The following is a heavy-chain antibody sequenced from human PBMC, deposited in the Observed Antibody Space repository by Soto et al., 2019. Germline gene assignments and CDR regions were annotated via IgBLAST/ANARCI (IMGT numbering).Heavy chain of an antibody. CDR2: IIPIFGTA. CDR3: AREKAAVAGSFDY. D-gene: IGHD6-19*01. CDR1: GGTFSSYA. V-gene: IGHV1-69*06. Sequence: GASVKVSCKASGGTFSSYAISWVRQAPGQGLEWMGGIIPIFGTANYAQKFQGRVTITADKSTSTAYMELSSLRSEDTAVYYCAREKAAVAGSFDYWGQGTLVTVSS. J-gene: IGHJ4*02.